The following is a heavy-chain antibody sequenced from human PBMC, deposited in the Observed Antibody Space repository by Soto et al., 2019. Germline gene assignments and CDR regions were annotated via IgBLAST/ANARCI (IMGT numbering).Heavy chain of an antibody. CDR2: ISAYNGNT. D-gene: IGHD3-16*02. CDR3: ARDRAPLGELSPMDY. J-gene: IGHJ4*02. Sequence: ASVKVSCKASGYTFTSYGISWVRQAPGQGLEWMGWISAYNGNTNYAQKLQGRVTMTTDTSTSTAYMELRSLRSDDTAVYYCARDRAPLGELSPMDYWGQGTLVTVSS. V-gene: IGHV1-18*01. CDR1: GYTFTSYG.